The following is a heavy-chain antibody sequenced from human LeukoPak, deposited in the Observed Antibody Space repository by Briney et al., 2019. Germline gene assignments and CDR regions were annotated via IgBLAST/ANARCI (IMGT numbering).Heavy chain of an antibody. J-gene: IGHJ6*03. V-gene: IGHV1-18*04. Sequence: ASVKVSCKTSGNTLNTYAITWVRQAPGEGLEWMGWISVNNGNTAYAQKLQGRVTMTKDTSTSTAYMELTTLTSDDTAVYYCARKGGDQATQFYRFYYMDVWGKGTSVTVSS. CDR3: ARKGGDQATQFYRFYYMDV. D-gene: IGHD1-26*01. CDR1: GNTLNTYA. CDR2: ISVNNGNT.